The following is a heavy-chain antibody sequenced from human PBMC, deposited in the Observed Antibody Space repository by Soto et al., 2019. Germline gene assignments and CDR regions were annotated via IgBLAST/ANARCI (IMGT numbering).Heavy chain of an antibody. CDR2: IYYSGST. J-gene: IGHJ3*02. CDR1: GGSISSYY. V-gene: IGHV4-59*08. Sequence: PSETLSLTCTVSGGSISSYYWIWIRQPPGKGLEWIGYIYYSGSTNYNPSLKSRVTISVDTSKNQFSLKLSSVTAADTAVYYCARGGYCSGGSCYSNPPDAFDIWGQGTMVTVSS. D-gene: IGHD2-15*01. CDR3: ARGGYCSGGSCYSNPPDAFDI.